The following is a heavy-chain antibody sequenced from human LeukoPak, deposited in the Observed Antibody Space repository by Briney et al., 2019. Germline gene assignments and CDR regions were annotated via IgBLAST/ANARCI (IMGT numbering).Heavy chain of an antibody. CDR1: GFTFTSCA. J-gene: IGHJ3*02. D-gene: IGHD5-24*01. V-gene: IGHV1-58*02. CDR3: AAVPDGYNPADVFDI. Sequence: SVNVSCKASGFTFTSCAMQWVRQPRGQRLVGIGWIVVCSGNTNYAQKFQERVTITRDMSTRTAYMELSSLRSEDTAVYYCAAVPDGYNPADVFDIWGQGKMVTVSS. CDR2: IVVCSGNT.